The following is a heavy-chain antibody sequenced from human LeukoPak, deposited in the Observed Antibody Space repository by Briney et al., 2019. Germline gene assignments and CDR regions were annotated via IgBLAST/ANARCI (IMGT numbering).Heavy chain of an antibody. CDR2: IYTSGST. CDR3: ARDGLNSYYYDSSGYYYLWYFDL. J-gene: IGHJ2*01. Sequence: SETLSLTCTVSGGSISSYYWSWIRQPAGEGLEWIGRIYTSGSTNYNPSLKSRVTMSVDTSKNQFSLKLSSVTAADTAVYYCARDGLNSYYYDSSGYYYLWYFDLWGRGTLVTVSS. V-gene: IGHV4-4*07. CDR1: GGSISSYY. D-gene: IGHD3-22*01.